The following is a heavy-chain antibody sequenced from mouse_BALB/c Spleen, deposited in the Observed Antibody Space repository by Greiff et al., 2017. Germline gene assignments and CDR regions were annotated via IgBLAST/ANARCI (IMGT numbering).Heavy chain of an antibody. Sequence: VKVVESGPGLVQPSQSLSITCTVSGFSLTSYGVHWVRQSPGKGLEWLGVIWSGGSTDYNAAFISRLSISKDNSKSQVFFKMNSLQANDTAIYYCARRAVVAHYYAMDYWGQGTSVTVSS. J-gene: IGHJ4*01. D-gene: IGHD1-1*01. V-gene: IGHV2-2*02. CDR1: GFSLTSYG. CDR2: IWSGGST. CDR3: ARRAVVAHYYAMDY.